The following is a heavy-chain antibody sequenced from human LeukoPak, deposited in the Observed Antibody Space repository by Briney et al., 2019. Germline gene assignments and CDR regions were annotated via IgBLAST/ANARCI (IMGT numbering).Heavy chain of an antibody. J-gene: IGHJ4*02. D-gene: IGHD4-17*01. V-gene: IGHV1-2*02. CDR1: GYTFTGYY. CDR2: INPDSGGT. CDR3: ARDPSKGYGDAFFDC. Sequence: ASVKVSCKASGYTFTGYYMHWVRQAPGQGLEWMGWINPDSGGTNYAQKFQGRVTMTRDTSISTAYMELSRLRSDDTAVYYCARDPSKGYGDAFFDCWGQGTLVTVSS.